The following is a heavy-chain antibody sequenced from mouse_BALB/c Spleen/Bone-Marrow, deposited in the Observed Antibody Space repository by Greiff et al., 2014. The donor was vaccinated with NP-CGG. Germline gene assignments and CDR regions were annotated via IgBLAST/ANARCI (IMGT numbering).Heavy chain of an antibody. Sequence: EVKLMESGGGLVKPGGSLKLSCAASGFTFSSYGMSWVRQTPEKRLEWVATISGGGSYTYFSDSVKGRFTVSRDNAKNNLNLRMSSLRSEDTALYYCARSFGSSYWYFDVWGAGTTVTVSS. V-gene: IGHV5-9-2*01. CDR2: ISGGGSYT. J-gene: IGHJ1*01. CDR1: GFTFSSYG. D-gene: IGHD1-1*01. CDR3: ARSFGSSYWYFDV.